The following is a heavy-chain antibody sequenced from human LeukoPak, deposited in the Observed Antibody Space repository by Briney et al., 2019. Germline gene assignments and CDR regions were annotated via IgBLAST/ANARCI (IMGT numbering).Heavy chain of an antibody. CDR2: IWADGSSK. D-gene: IGHD6-19*01. CDR3: ARDSGGPPFDI. Sequence: PGRSLRLSCAASGFSLSGNGMHWVRQAPGKGLEWVAVIWADGSSKYYADSVKGRFTISRDNSENTLYLQMNSLRAEDTAVYYCARDSGGPPFDIWGQGTMVTVSS. CDR1: GFSLSGNG. V-gene: IGHV3-33*01. J-gene: IGHJ3*02.